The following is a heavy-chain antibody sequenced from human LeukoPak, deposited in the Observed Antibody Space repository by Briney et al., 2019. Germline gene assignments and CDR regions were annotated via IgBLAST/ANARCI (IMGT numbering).Heavy chain of an antibody. J-gene: IGHJ4*02. Sequence: GGSLRLSCAASGFTFSTYAMSWVRQAPGKGLEWVSAISGGGGSTYYADSVKGRFTISRDNSKNTLYLQMNSLGAGDTAVYYCAKEWFGELSLFDYWGQGTLVTVSS. CDR3: AKEWFGELSLFDY. CDR1: GFTFSTYA. D-gene: IGHD3-10*01. CDR2: ISGGGGST. V-gene: IGHV3-23*01.